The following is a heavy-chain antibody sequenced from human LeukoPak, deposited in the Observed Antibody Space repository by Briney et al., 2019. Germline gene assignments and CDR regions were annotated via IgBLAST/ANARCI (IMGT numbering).Heavy chain of an antibody. CDR1: GGTFSRYT. D-gene: IGHD3-22*01. Sequence: SVKVSCKASGGTFSRYTISWVRQAPGQGLEWMGGIIPMFGRANYAQKFQGRLTITADESSTTAYMELSGLRSEDTAVYYCATDASIYDSRGYYYLWWGQGTLVTVSS. J-gene: IGHJ4*02. CDR2: IIPMFGRA. CDR3: ATDASIYDSRGYYYLW. V-gene: IGHV1-69*13.